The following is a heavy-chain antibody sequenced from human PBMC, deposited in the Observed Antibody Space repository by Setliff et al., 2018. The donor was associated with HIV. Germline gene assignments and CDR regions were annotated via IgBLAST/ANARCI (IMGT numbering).Heavy chain of an antibody. CDR1: GGSLRSLS. V-gene: IGHV1-69*13. Sequence: ASVKVSCKASGGSLRSLSINWVRQAPGQGLEWMAGTIPKFGTSNYAHKFQSRMTITADESTSTAYMELTGLRSEDTAVYYCANLRGEEAGNFYYFYFGLDVWGQGTTVTVSS. CDR2: TIPKFGTS. D-gene: IGHD2-21*02. J-gene: IGHJ6*02. CDR3: ANLRGEEAGNFYYFYFGLDV.